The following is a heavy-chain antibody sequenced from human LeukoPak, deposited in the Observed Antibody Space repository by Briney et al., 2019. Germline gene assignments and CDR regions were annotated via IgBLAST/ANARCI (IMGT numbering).Heavy chain of an antibody. J-gene: IGHJ6*02. CDR2: IYHSGST. CDR3: AAQKYCSSTSCYGMDV. V-gene: IGHV4-30-2*01. Sequence: SQTLSLTCAVSGGSISSGGYSWSWIRQPPGKGLEWIGYIYHSGSTYYNPSLKSRVTISVDRSKNQFPLKLSSVTAADTAVYYCAAQKYCSSTSCYGMDVWGQGTTVTVSS. CDR1: GGSISSGGYS. D-gene: IGHD2-2*01.